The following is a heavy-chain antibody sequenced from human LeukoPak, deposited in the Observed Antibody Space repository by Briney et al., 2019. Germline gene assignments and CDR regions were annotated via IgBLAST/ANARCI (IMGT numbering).Heavy chain of an antibody. Sequence: PSETLSLTCTVSGDSISSYYWSWIRQPPGKGLEWIGDIYYSGSTNYNPSLKSRVTISVDTSKNQFSLKLSSVTAADTAVYYCAREGTAMVTDYWGQGTLVTVSS. CDR2: IYYSGST. J-gene: IGHJ4*02. CDR3: AREGTAMVTDY. CDR1: GDSISSYY. V-gene: IGHV4-59*01. D-gene: IGHD5-18*01.